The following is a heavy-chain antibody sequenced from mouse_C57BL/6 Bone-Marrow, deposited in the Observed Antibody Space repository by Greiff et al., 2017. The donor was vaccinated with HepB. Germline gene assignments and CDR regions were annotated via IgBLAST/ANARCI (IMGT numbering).Heavy chain of an antibody. Sequence: QVQLQQPGAELVMPGASVKLSCKASGYTFTSYWMHWVKQRPGQGLEWIGDIYPGSGSTNYNEKFKSKATLTVDTSSSTAYMQLSSLTSEDSAVYYCARGYYYGSSYGYWGQGTTLTVSS. D-gene: IGHD1-1*01. J-gene: IGHJ2*01. V-gene: IGHV1-55*01. CDR1: GYTFTSYW. CDR3: ARGYYYGSSYGY. CDR2: IYPGSGST.